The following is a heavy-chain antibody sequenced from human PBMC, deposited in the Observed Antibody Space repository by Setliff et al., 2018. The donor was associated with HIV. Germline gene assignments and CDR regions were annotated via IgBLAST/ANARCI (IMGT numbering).Heavy chain of an antibody. V-gene: IGHV1-18*01. D-gene: IGHD6-13*01. CDR3: ARLVAAAGKTGWFDP. Sequence: GSVKVSCKASGYTFTSYGISWVRQAPGQGLEWMGWISAYNGNTYYAQKLQGRVTMTTDTSTSTAYMELRSLRSDDTAVYYCARLVAAAGKTGWFDPWGQGTLVTVSS. CDR2: ISAYNGNT. J-gene: IGHJ5*02. CDR1: GYTFTSYG.